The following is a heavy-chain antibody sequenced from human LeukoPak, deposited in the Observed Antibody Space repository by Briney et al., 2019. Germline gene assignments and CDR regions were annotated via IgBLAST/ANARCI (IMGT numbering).Heavy chain of an antibody. V-gene: IGHV1-46*01. CDR3: ARDTHVTYYYDSSGSLVDY. CDR2: INPSDRST. J-gene: IGHJ4*02. Sequence: RQAPXXGLEWMGXINPSDRSTSYAQKFQGRVTITRDTSTSTVYMELSSLRSEDTAVYYCARDTHVTYYYDSSGSLVDYWGQGTLVTVSS. D-gene: IGHD3-22*01.